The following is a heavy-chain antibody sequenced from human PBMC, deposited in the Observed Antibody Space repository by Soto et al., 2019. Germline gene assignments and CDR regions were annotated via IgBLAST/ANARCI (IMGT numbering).Heavy chain of an antibody. D-gene: IGHD6-13*01. Sequence: GGSLRLSCAASGFTFSSYWMSWVRQAPGKGLEWVANIKQDGSEKYYVDSVKGRFTISRDNAKNSLYLQMNSLRAEDTAVYYCARVFPTGYSSSWPDYWGQGTLVTVSS. J-gene: IGHJ4*02. CDR1: GFTFSSYW. V-gene: IGHV3-7*05. CDR3: ARVFPTGYSSSWPDY. CDR2: IKQDGSEK.